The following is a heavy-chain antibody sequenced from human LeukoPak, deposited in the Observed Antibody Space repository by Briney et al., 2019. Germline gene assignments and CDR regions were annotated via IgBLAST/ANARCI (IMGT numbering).Heavy chain of an antibody. CDR3: WAVAGTYYYYGMDV. D-gene: IGHD6-19*01. J-gene: IGHJ6*02. V-gene: IGHV3-30*03. CDR1: GFTFSSYG. Sequence: GGSLRLSCAASGFTFSSYGMHWVRQAPGKGLEWVAVISYDGSNKYYADSVKGRFTISRDNSKNTLYLQMNSLRAEDTAVYYCWAVAGTYYYYGMDVWGQGTTVTVSS. CDR2: ISYDGSNK.